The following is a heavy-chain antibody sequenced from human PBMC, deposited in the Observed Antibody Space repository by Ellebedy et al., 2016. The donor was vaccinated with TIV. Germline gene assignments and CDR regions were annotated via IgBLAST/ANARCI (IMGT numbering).Heavy chain of an antibody. CDR1: GYSFTTYW. J-gene: IGHJ5*02. Sequence: GESLKIPCKGSGYSFTTYWIPSVRHLPAKGLGRMGTIYPGHSETTYIPSFQGQVTISVDTSIITAYMQWSSLKASDNTMYSCERQDNKDDWSNPWGQGTLVTVSS. CDR3: ERQDNKDDWSNP. D-gene: IGHD5-24*01. CDR2: IYPGHSET. V-gene: IGHV5-51*01.